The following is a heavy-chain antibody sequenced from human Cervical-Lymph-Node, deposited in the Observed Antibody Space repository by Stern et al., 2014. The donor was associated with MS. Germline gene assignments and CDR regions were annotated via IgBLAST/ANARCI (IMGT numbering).Heavy chain of an antibody. D-gene: IGHD4-11*01. CDR3: VRQVTVRSRFDY. V-gene: IGHV4-39*01. J-gene: IGHJ4*02. CDR1: GGSISSSYY. CDR2: IDDTGRT. Sequence: VQLVESVPGLVKPSETLSRTCTVSGGSISSSYYWGWIRQSSGKGLEWMVRIDDTGRTFYNPSLKRRVPISVDTSNNQFSLKLSSVTAADTAVYYCVRQVTVRSRFDYWGQGTLVTVSS.